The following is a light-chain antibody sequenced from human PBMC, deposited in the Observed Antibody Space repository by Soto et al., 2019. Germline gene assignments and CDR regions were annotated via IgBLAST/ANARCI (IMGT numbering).Light chain of an antibody. CDR3: QQRYSTPLT. V-gene: IGKV1-39*01. CDR2: AAS. J-gene: IGKJ2*01. CDR1: QSISPF. Sequence: DIQMTQSPSSLSASVGARVTITCRARQSISPFLNWYQQKPGKAPILLIYAASRLYNGVPSRFSGSWSATDFTLTISSLQREDVANYYCQQRYSTPLTFGQGTRLDFK.